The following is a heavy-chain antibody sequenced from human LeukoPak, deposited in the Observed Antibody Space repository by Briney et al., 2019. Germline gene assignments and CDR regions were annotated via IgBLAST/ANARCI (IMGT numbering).Heavy chain of an antibody. D-gene: IGHD2/OR15-2a*01. Sequence: SETLSLTCTVSGDSISSSSYYWGWIRQPPGKGLEWIGSIYYSGTTYYNPSLRSRVNISIDTSKNQFSLKLSSVTAADTAVYYCARATYYFDYWGQGTLVTVSS. CDR3: ARATYYFDY. J-gene: IGHJ4*02. CDR2: IYYSGTT. V-gene: IGHV4-39*07. CDR1: GDSISSSSYY.